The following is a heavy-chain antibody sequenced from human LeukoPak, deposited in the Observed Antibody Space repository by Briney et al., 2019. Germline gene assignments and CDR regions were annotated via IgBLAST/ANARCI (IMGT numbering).Heavy chain of an antibody. J-gene: IGHJ4*02. CDR1: GYTLTGLS. Sequence: ASVKVSCKVSGYTLTGLSMHWVRQAPGKGLEWMGGFDPEDGETIYAQKFQGRVTMTRDTSISTAYMELSRLRSDDTAVYYCARGALWFGESHYFDYWGQGTLVTVSS. CDR2: FDPEDGET. V-gene: IGHV1-24*01. D-gene: IGHD3-10*01. CDR3: ARGALWFGESHYFDY.